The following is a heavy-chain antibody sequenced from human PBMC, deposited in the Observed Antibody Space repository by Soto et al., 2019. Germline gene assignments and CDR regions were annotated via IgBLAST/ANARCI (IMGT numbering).Heavy chain of an antibody. CDR2: IKQDGGEK. D-gene: IGHD3-9*01. CDR3: AKEFGTRYFDWLYPDY. J-gene: IGHJ4*02. V-gene: IGHV3-7*03. Sequence: GGSLRLSCAASGFTFSSYWMSWVRQAPGKGLEWVANIKQDGGEKYYVDSVKGRFTISRDNAKNSLYLQMNSLRAEDTAVYYCAKEFGTRYFDWLYPDYWGQGTLVTVSS. CDR1: GFTFSSYW.